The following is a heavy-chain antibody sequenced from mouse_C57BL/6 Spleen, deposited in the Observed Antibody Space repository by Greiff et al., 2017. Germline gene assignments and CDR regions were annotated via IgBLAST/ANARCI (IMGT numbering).Heavy chain of an antibody. Sequence: EAGGGLVQPKGSLKLSCAASGFTFNTYAMHWVRQAPGKGLEWVARLRSKSSNYATYYADSVKDRFTISRDDSQSMLYLQMNNLKTEDTAMYYCVREDYSNYGAMDYWGQGTSVTVSS. D-gene: IGHD2-5*01. J-gene: IGHJ4*01. CDR1: GFTFNTYA. CDR2: LRSKSSNYAT. CDR3: VREDYSNYGAMDY. V-gene: IGHV10-3*01.